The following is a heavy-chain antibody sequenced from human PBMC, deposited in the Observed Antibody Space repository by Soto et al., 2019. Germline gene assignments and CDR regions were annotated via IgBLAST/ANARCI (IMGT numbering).Heavy chain of an antibody. CDR1: GFTFSNYW. Sequence: EVQLVESGGGLVQPGGSLRLSCAGSGFTFSNYWMHWVRQAPGKGLEWVSRIDHDGPTDYADSVRGRFTISRENAENTLYLQMNSLRPEETAVYYCVRDSHGDYWGQGTLVTVSS. J-gene: IGHJ4*02. CDR3: VRDSHGDY. CDR2: IDHDGPT. V-gene: IGHV3-74*01.